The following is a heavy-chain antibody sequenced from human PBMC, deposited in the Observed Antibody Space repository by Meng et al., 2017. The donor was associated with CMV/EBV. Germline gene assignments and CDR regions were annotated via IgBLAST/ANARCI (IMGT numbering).Heavy chain of an antibody. Sequence: GESLKISCAASGFTFSSYAMHWVRPAPGKGLEWVPVISYDGSNKYYADSVKGRFTISRDNSKNTLYLQMNSLRAEDTAVYYCARDRILVPSAYYGMDVWGQGTTVTVSS. CDR3: ARDRILVPSAYYGMDV. CDR1: GFTFSSYA. D-gene: IGHD2-2*01. J-gene: IGHJ6*02. CDR2: ISYDGSNK. V-gene: IGHV3-30*04.